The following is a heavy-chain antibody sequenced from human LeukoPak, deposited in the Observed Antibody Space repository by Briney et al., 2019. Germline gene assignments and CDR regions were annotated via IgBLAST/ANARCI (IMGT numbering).Heavy chain of an antibody. J-gene: IGHJ3*02. Sequence: GGSLRPSCAASGFTFSSYAMHWVRQAPGKGLEWVAVISYDGSNKYYADSVKGRFTISRDNSKNTLYLQMNSLRAEDTAVYYCARDRSGFGSGWESDAFDIWGQGTMVTVSS. CDR3: ARDRSGFGSGWESDAFDI. CDR2: ISYDGSNK. V-gene: IGHV3-30*04. D-gene: IGHD6-19*01. CDR1: GFTFSSYA.